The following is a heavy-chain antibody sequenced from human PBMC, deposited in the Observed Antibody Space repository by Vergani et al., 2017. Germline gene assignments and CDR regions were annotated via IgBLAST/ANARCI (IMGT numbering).Heavy chain of an antibody. Sequence: QVQLVESGGGVVQPGRSLRLSCAASGFTFSSYGMHWVRQAPGKGLEWVAVISYDGSNKYYADSVKGRFTISRDNSKNTLYLQMNSLRAEDTAVYYCAKDRWGLLEGYYFDYWGQGTLVTVSS. J-gene: IGHJ4*02. V-gene: IGHV3-30*18. D-gene: IGHD1-26*01. CDR3: AKDRWGLLEGYYFDY. CDR1: GFTFSSYG. CDR2: ISYDGSNK.